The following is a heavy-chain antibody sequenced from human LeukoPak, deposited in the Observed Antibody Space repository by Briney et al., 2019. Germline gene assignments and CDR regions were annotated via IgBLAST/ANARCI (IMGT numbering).Heavy chain of an antibody. V-gene: IGHV3-9*01. D-gene: IGHD1-26*01. CDR3: AKDRLPVGVLFDF. Sequence: GGSLRLSCAASGFIFDDYAMHRVRQAPGKGLEWVSRISWNSGSIGYADSVMGRFTISRDNAKNSLYLQMNSLRGEDTALYYCAKDRLPVGVLFDFWGQGTLVTVSS. J-gene: IGHJ4*02. CDR2: ISWNSGSI. CDR1: GFIFDDYA.